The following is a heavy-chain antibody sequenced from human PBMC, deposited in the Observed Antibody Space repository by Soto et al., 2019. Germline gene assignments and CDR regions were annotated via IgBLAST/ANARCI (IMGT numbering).Heavy chain of an antibody. Sequence: ASVKVSCKASGGTFSSYAISWVRQAPGQGLEWMGGIIPIFGTANYAQKFQGRVTITADESTSTAYMELSSLRSEDTAVYYCAGYQLPRNYYGMDVWGQGTTVTVSS. CDR3: AGYQLPRNYYGMDV. V-gene: IGHV1-69*13. CDR1: GGTFSSYA. CDR2: IIPIFGTA. J-gene: IGHJ6*02. D-gene: IGHD2-2*01.